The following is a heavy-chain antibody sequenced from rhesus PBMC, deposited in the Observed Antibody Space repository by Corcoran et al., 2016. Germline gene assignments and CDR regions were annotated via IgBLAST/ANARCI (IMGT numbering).Heavy chain of an antibody. D-gene: IGHD3-3*01. CDR3: ASSRSKVAIIRDY. Sequence: QVQLQESGPAVVKPSETLSLTCAVSGCSISSSNWWSWLRPSPGKGLEWIGGIYGSGGSIEYNLSLKSRVTISIDTSKNQFSLKLSSVTAADTAVYYCASSRSKVAIIRDYWGQGVLVTVSS. CDR1: GCSISSSNW. CDR2: IYGSGGSI. V-gene: IGHV4-93*02. J-gene: IGHJ4*01.